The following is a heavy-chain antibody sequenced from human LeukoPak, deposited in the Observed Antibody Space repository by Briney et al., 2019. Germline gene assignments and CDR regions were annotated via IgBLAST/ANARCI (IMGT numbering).Heavy chain of an antibody. CDR3: AREPVIVGASPTELNWFDP. CDR1: GYTLTELS. CDR2: FDPEDGET. V-gene: IGHV1-24*01. J-gene: IGHJ5*02. D-gene: IGHD1-26*01. Sequence: ASVKVSCKVSGYTLTELSMHWVRQAPGKGLEWMGGFDPEDGETIYAQKFQGRVTMTEDTSTDTAYMELSSLRSEDTAVYYCAREPVIVGASPTELNWFDPWGQGTLVTVSS.